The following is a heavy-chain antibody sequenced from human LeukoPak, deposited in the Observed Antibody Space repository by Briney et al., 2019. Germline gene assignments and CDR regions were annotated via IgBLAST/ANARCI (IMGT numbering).Heavy chain of an antibody. D-gene: IGHD6-19*01. Sequence: GGSLRLFCSASGVTFSSYAMHWVRQAPGKGLEWGAVISYDGSNKYYADSVKGRFTISRDNSKNTLYLQMNSLRAEDTAVYYCARPQWLVPLYYWGQGTPVTVSS. CDR1: GVTFSSYA. CDR3: ARPQWLVPLYY. J-gene: IGHJ4*02. V-gene: IGHV3-30*04. CDR2: ISYDGSNK.